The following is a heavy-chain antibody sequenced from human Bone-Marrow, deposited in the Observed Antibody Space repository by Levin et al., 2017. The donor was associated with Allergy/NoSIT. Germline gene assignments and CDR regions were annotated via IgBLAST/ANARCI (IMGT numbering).Heavy chain of an antibody. J-gene: IGHJ3*02. CDR2: ILPIFGTT. V-gene: IGHV1-69*06. CDR1: GGSFNSYF. CDR3: ARERSGGTLFDI. Sequence: SVKVSCKTSGGSFNSYFMTWLRQAPGQGLEWMGGILPIFGTTKIAQNFQGRVTMTADKSTGTAYMEMSSLRYEDTAVYYCARERSGGTLFDIWGQGTMVTVSS. D-gene: IGHD2-8*02.